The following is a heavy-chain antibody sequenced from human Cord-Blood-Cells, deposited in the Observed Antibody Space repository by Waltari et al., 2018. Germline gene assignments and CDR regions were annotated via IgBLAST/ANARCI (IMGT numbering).Heavy chain of an antibody. CDR1: GGTFSSYA. V-gene: IGHV1-69*01. CDR3: ARRCSGGSCYSDYYYGMDV. Sequence: QVQLVQSGAEVKKSGSSVKVSCKASGGTFSSYAISWVRQALGQGLEWMGGIIPIFGTANYAQKFQGRVTITADESTSTAYMELSSLRSEDTAVYYCARRCSGGSCYSDYYYGMDVWGQGTTVTVSS. CDR2: IIPIFGTA. J-gene: IGHJ6*02. D-gene: IGHD2-15*01.